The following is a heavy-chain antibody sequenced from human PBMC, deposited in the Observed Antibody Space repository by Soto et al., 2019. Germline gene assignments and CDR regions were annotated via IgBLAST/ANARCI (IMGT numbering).Heavy chain of an antibody. Sequence: GGSLRLSCAATGLTFSSYWMSWVRQAPGKGLEWVANIKQDGSEKYYVDSVKGRFTVSRDNAKKSLYLQMNSLRAEDTAVYYCAREAASSGWYDSWGQGTLVTVSS. J-gene: IGHJ5*01. CDR1: GLTFSSYW. D-gene: IGHD6-19*01. CDR3: AREAASSGWYDS. CDR2: IKQDGSEK. V-gene: IGHV3-7*01.